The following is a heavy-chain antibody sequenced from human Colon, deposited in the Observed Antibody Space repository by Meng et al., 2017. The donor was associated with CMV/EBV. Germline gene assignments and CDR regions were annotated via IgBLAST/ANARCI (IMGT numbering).Heavy chain of an antibody. Sequence: ASVKVSCKVFGDTFIGYYIHWIRQAPGQGLEWMGWINPNNGATNYAQKFQGRISVTRDTSTSTVYMDLSGLNSDDAAIYYCARDPLFYYDSSRYYGNWFDPWGQGTLVIVSS. CDR2: INPNNGAT. CDR3: ARDPLFYYDSSRYYGNWFDP. J-gene: IGHJ5*02. CDR1: GDTFIGYY. V-gene: IGHV1-2*02. D-gene: IGHD3-22*01.